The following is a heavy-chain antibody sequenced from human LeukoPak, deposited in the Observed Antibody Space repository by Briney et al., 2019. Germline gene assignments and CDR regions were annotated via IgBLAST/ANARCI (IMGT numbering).Heavy chain of an antibody. CDR3: ARDNQLLNYFDY. V-gene: IGHV4-59*01. J-gene: IGHJ4*02. D-gene: IGHD2-2*01. CDR1: GGSISTYY. CDR2: IYYSGST. Sequence: SETLSLTCTVSGGSISTYYWSWIRQPPGKGLEWIGYIYYSGSTNYNPSLKSRVTISVDTSKNQFSLKLSSVTAADTAVYYCARDNQLLNYFDYWGQGTPVTVSS.